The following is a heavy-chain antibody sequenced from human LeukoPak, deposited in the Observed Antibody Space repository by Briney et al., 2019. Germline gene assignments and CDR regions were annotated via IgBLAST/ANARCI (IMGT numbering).Heavy chain of an antibody. CDR2: INPKSGGT. V-gene: IGHV1-2*02. CDR1: GSSFTGYY. D-gene: IGHD5-12*01. CDR3: ARGGSAYSDSDTNSLDP. J-gene: IGHJ5*02. Sequence: ASVKVSCKASGSSFTGYYMHWLRQAPGQGLEWMGWINPKSGGTNYAQKFQGRVTMTRDTPISTAYMELSTLRSDDTAVYYCARGGSAYSDSDTNSLDPWGQGTLVTVSS.